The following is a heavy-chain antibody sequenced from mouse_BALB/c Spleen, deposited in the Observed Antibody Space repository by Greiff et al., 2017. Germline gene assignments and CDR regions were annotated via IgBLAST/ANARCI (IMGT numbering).Heavy chain of an antibody. Sequence: VQLQQSGAELVKPGASVKLSCTASGFNIKDTDMHWVKQRPEQGLEWIGRIDPANGNTKYDPKFQGKATITADTYSNTAYLQISSLTSEDTADYYCDREDEGNDGAMDYWGQGTSVTVSS. CDR2: IDPANGNT. CDR3: DREDEGNDGAMDY. D-gene: IGHD2-2*01. J-gene: IGHJ4*01. V-gene: IGHV14-3*02. CDR1: GFNIKDTD.